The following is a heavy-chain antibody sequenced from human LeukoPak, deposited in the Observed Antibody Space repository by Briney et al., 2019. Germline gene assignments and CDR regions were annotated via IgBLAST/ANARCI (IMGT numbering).Heavy chain of an antibody. CDR3: AGGGYSYGSYYYYYMDV. Sequence: ASVKVSCKASGYTFTSYGISWVRQAPGQGLEWMGGIIPIFGTANYAQKFQGRVTITADKSTSTAYMELSSLRSEDTAVYYCAGGGYSYGSYYYYYMDVWGKETTVTVS. V-gene: IGHV1-69*06. CDR2: IIPIFGTA. CDR1: GYTFTSYG. J-gene: IGHJ6*03. D-gene: IGHD5-18*01.